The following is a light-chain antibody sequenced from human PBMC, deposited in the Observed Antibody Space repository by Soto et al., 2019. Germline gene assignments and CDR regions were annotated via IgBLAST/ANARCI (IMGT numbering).Light chain of an antibody. CDR1: QSAGTN. V-gene: IGKV3-15*01. CDR2: GAF. Sequence: EIGMTKSPSTLTVSPGERATLSCRASQSAGTNLAWYQQKPGQAPRLLIHGAFTRATGIPARFTGSGSGTEFTLTLSSLQSEDFAVFYCQHYNQWPISFGHGRR. CDR3: QHYNQWPIS. J-gene: IGKJ5*01.